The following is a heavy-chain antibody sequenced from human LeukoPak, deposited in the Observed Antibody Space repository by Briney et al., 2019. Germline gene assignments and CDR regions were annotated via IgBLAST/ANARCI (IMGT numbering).Heavy chain of an antibody. J-gene: IGHJ1*01. CDR1: GYTFTGYY. V-gene: IGHV1-2*02. CDR2: INPNSGGT. D-gene: IGHD3-22*01. CDR3: ARDGVGYYDSSGYYYFQH. Sequence: ASVKVSFKASGYTFTGYYMHWVRQAPGQGLEWMGWINPNSGGTNYTQKFQGRVTMTRDTSISTAYMELSRLRSDDTAGYYCARDGVGYYDSSGYYYFQHWGQGTLVTVSS.